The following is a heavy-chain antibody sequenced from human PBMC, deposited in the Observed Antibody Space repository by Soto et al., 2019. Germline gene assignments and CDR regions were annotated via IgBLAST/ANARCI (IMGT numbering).Heavy chain of an antibody. Sequence: PGGSLRLSCAASGFTFSSYGMHWFRQAPGKGLEWVAVISYDGSNKYYADSVKGRFTISRDNSKNTLYLQMNSLRAEDTAVYYCTTDGYCGGDCYSLYAFDIWGQGTMVTVSS. CDR3: TTDGYCGGDCYSLYAFDI. CDR1: GFTFSSYG. J-gene: IGHJ3*02. D-gene: IGHD2-21*01. CDR2: ISYDGSNK. V-gene: IGHV3-30*03.